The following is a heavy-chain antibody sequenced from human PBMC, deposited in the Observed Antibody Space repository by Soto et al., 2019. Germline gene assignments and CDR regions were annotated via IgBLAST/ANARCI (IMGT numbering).Heavy chain of an antibody. J-gene: IGHJ4*02. Sequence: EVQLVESGGGLVKPGGPLRLSCAASGFTFSNAWMNWVRQAPGKGLEWVGRIKSKTDGGTTDYAAPVKGRFTISRDDSKNTLYLQMNSLKTEDTAVYYCTTEWYSSSWYGVDYWGQGTLVTVSS. CDR1: GFTFSNAW. CDR2: IKSKTDGGTT. V-gene: IGHV3-15*07. CDR3: TTEWYSSSWYGVDY. D-gene: IGHD6-13*01.